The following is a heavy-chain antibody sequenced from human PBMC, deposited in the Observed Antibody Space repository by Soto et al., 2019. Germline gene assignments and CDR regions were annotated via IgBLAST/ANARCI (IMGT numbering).Heavy chain of an antibody. CDR2: INPNSGGA. J-gene: IGHJ6*02. CDR3: ARDYSGHGMDV. D-gene: IGHD1-26*01. CDR1: GYTFTAYH. Sequence: ASVKVSCKTSGYTFTAYHIHWVQQAPGQGLEWMGWINPNSGGANYAQKFEGRVTMTRDTSISTVYMELSRLGSDDTALYYCARDYSGHGMDVWGQGTTVTVSS. V-gene: IGHV1-2*02.